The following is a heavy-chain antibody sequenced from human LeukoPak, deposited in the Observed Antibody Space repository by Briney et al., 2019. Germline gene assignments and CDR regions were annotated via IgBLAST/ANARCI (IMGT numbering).Heavy chain of an antibody. Sequence: PSETLSLTCTVSGGSISSSSYYWGWIRQPPGKGLEWIGSIYYSGSTYYNPSLKSRVTISVDTSKNQFSLKLSSVTAADTAVYYCATYYSSSWYSFDYWGQGTLVTVSS. CDR2: IYYSGST. CDR3: ATYYSSSWYSFDY. CDR1: GGSISSSSYY. D-gene: IGHD6-13*01. J-gene: IGHJ4*02. V-gene: IGHV4-39*01.